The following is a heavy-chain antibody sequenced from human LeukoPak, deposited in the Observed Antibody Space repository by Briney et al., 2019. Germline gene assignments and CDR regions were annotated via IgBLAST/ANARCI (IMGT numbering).Heavy chain of an antibody. CDR1: GGTFSGYA. Sequence: SVNVSCKASGGTFSGYAISWVRQAPGQGLEWMGGIIPIFGTANYAQKFQGRVTITADESTSTAYMELSSLRSEDTAVYYCARARNTGIVGATNDYWGQGTLVTVSS. D-gene: IGHD1-26*01. V-gene: IGHV1-69*13. J-gene: IGHJ4*02. CDR2: IIPIFGTA. CDR3: ARARNTGIVGATNDY.